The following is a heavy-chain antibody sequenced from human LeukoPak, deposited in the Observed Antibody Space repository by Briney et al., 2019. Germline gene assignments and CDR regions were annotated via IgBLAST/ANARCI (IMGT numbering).Heavy chain of an antibody. V-gene: IGHV3-21*01. J-gene: IGHJ4*02. CDR1: GFTFSSYS. Sequence: KAGGSLRLSCAASGFTFSSYSMNWVRQAPGKGLEWVSSISSSSSYIYYADSVKGRFTISRDNAKNSLYLQMNSLRAEDTAVYYCHIVWFGDFYYFDYWGQGTLVTVSS. CDR3: HIVWFGDFYYFDY. CDR2: ISSSSSYI. D-gene: IGHD3-10*01.